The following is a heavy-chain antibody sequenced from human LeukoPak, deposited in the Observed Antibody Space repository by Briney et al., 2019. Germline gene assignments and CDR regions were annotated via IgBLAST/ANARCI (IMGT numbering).Heavy chain of an antibody. CDR1: GYTFTSYY. V-gene: IGHV1-46*01. CDR3: ARGSPPGWEQWLVDFDY. CDR2: INPSGGST. J-gene: IGHJ4*02. Sequence: ASVKVSCKASGYTFTSYYMHWVRQAPGQGLEWVGIINPSGGSTSYAQKFQGRVTMTRDTSTSTVYMELSSLRSEDTAVYYCARGSPPGWEQWLVDFDYWGQGTLVTVSS. D-gene: IGHD6-19*01.